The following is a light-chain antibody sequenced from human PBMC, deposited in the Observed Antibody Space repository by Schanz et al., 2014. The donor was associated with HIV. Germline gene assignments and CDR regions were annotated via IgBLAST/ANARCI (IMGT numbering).Light chain of an antibody. CDR1: SSDVGGYNY. CDR2: EVT. V-gene: IGLV2-11*01. Sequence: QSALTQPRSVSGSPGQSVTISCTGTSSDVGGYNYVSWYQQHPGKVPKLMIYEVTKRPSGVPARFSGSKSGNTASLTVSGLQADDEADYYCSSYGGGDTLLFGGGTKLTVL. J-gene: IGLJ3*02. CDR3: SSYGGGDTLL.